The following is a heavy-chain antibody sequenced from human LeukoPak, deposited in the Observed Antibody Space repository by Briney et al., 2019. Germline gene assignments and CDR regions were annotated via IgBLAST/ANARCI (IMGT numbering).Heavy chain of an antibody. D-gene: IGHD6-6*01. V-gene: IGHV4-59*05. CDR3: ARKTKSSSSVDY. CDR2: IYYSGST. Sequence: KPSETLSLTCTVSGGSISNYWWSWIRQPPGKGLEWIGSIYYSGSTYYNPSLKSRVTISVDTSKNQFSLKLSSVTAADTAVYYCARKTKSSSSVDYWGQGTLVTVSS. CDR1: GGSISNYW. J-gene: IGHJ4*02.